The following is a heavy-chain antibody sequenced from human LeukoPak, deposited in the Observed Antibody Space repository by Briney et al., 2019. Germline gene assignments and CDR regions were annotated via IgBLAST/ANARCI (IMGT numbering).Heavy chain of an antibody. V-gene: IGHV1-2*02. Sequence: ASVKVSCKASGYTFTGHYMHWVRQAPGQGLEWMGWINPNSGGTNYAQKFQGRVTMTRDTSISTAYMELSRLRSDDTAVYYCARVLMDTAMVFDYWGQGTLVTVSS. CDR1: GYTFTGHY. CDR3: ARVLMDTAMVFDY. J-gene: IGHJ4*02. D-gene: IGHD5-18*01. CDR2: INPNSGGT.